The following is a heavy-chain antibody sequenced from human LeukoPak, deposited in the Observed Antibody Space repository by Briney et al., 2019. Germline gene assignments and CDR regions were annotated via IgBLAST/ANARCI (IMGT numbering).Heavy chain of an antibody. Sequence: GGSLRLSCAASGFTFNNYSMNWVRQAPGKGLEWVSSISSSSSYIYYADSVKGRFTISRDNAKNSLYLQMNSLRAEDTAVYYCAFNSGYSSAWSPGYWGQGTLVTVSS. D-gene: IGHD6-19*01. CDR1: GFTFNNYS. J-gene: IGHJ4*02. CDR2: ISSSSSYI. CDR3: AFNSGYSSAWSPGY. V-gene: IGHV3-21*01.